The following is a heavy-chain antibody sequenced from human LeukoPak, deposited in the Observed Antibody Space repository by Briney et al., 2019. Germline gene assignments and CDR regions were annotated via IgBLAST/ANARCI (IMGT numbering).Heavy chain of an antibody. D-gene: IGHD2-2*01. CDR1: GFTFSDYY. Sequence: PGGSLRLSCAASGFTFSDYYMSWIRQAPGKGLEWVSYISSSSSYTNYADSVKGRFTISRDNAKNSLYLQMNSLSAEATAVYYCARAPAGLGNRWFDPWGEGTLVTVSS. CDR3: ARAPAGLGNRWFDP. CDR2: ISSSSSYT. V-gene: IGHV3-11*06. J-gene: IGHJ5*02.